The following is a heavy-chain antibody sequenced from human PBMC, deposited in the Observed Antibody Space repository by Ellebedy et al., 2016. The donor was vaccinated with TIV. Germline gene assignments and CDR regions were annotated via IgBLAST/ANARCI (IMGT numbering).Heavy chain of an antibody. V-gene: IGHV3-33*03. CDR2: IWYDGSNK. CDR1: GFTFSSYG. J-gene: IGHJ4*02. D-gene: IGHD3-22*01. CDR3: AKGNSYYYDSSGYYYFDY. Sequence: GESLKISXAASGFTFSSYGMHWVRQAPGKGLEWVAVIWYDGSNKYYADSVKGRFTISRDNAKNSLYLQMNSLRAEDTALYYCAKGNSYYYDSSGYYYFDYWGQGTLVTVSS.